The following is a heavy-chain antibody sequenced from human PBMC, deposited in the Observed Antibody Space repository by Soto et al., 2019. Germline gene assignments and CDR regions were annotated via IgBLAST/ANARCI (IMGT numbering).Heavy chain of an antibody. CDR2: INHSGST. V-gene: IGHV4-34*01. D-gene: IGHD3-16*01. Sequence: PSEPLSLTCAVYGGSFSAYHWSWIRQPPGKGLEWIGEINHSGSTKYNPSLKSRVTISVDTSKNQFSLKLSSVTAADTAVYYCARGMGAENTFYYYFGMDVWGQGTTVTV. J-gene: IGHJ6*02. CDR1: GGSFSAYH. CDR3: ARGMGAENTFYYYFGMDV.